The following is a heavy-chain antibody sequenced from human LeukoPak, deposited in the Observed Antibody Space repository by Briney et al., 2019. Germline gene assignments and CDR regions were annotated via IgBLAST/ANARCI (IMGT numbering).Heavy chain of an antibody. D-gene: IGHD3-22*01. Sequence: GASVKVSCKASGYTFTGYYMHWVRQAPGQGLEWMGRINPNSGGTNYAQKFQGRVTMTRDTSISTAYMELSRLRSDDTAVYYCARAWDYYDSSGYYSDAFDIWGQGTMVTVSS. CDR1: GYTFTGYY. CDR3: ARAWDYYDSSGYYSDAFDI. J-gene: IGHJ3*02. CDR2: INPNSGGT. V-gene: IGHV1-2*06.